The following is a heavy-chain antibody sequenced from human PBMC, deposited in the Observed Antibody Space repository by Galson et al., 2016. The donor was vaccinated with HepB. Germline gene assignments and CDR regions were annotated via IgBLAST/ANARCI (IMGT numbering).Heavy chain of an antibody. CDR3: ARESEAASGTTLHY. CDR1: GFTVSSNY. J-gene: IGHJ4*02. D-gene: IGHD6-13*01. V-gene: IGHV3-53*01. Sequence: SLRLSCAASGFTVSSNYMSWVRQAPGKGLEWVSIIYRGGRTYYGDSVKGRFTISRDNSENTLYLQMNSLRAEDTAVYYCARESEAASGTTLHYWGQGTLVTVSS. CDR2: IYRGGRT.